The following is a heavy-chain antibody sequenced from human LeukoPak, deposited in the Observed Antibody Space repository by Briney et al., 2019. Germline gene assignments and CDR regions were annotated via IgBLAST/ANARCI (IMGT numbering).Heavy chain of an antibody. CDR1: GYTFTSYD. D-gene: IGHD6-13*01. CDR2: MNPKSGNT. CDR3: ARGRTSSSWYYYYYYMDV. V-gene: IGHV1-8*01. J-gene: IGHJ6*03. Sequence: ASVKVSCKASGYTFTSYDINWVRQATGQGLEWMGWMNPKSGNTGYAQKFQGRVTMTRNTSISTAYMELSSLRSEDTAVYYCARGRTSSSWYYYYYYMDVWGKGTTVTISS.